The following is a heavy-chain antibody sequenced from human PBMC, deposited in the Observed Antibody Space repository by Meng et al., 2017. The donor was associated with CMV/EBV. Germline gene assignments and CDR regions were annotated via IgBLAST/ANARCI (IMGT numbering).Heavy chain of an antibody. Sequence: GESLKISCAASGFTLRTYNMNWVRQAPGRGLEWVSSITSNSDYVRYAGSVKGRFTISRDNVKNALYLQLNNVRAEDTALYYCARVGPRVTFVGFSFDFWGLGTLVTVSS. D-gene: IGHD3/OR15-3a*01. CDR1: GFTLRTYN. J-gene: IGHJ4*02. CDR2: ITSNSDYV. V-gene: IGHV3-21*01. CDR3: ARVGPRVTFVGFSFDF.